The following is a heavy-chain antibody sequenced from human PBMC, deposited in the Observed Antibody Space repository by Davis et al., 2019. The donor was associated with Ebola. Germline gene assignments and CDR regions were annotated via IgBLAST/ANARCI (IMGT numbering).Heavy chain of an antibody. CDR1: GYTFTSYG. CDR3: ASGSLGY. CDR2: ISAYNGNT. J-gene: IGHJ4*02. V-gene: IGHV1-18*04. Sequence: ASVKVSCKASGYTFTSYGISWVRQAPGQGLEWMGWISAYNGNTNYAQKLQGRVTMTTDTSTSTVYMDLSSLRSEDTAVYFCASGSLGYWGQGTLVSVSS. D-gene: IGHD1-1*01.